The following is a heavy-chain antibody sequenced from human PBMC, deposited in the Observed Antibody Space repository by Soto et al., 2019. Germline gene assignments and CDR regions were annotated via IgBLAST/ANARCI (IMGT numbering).Heavy chain of an antibody. V-gene: IGHV3-23*01. D-gene: IGHD6-6*01. Sequence: EVQLLESGGGLGQPGASLRLSCAASGFTFSSYAMSWVRQAPGKGLEWVSVISGSDDSTYYADSVKGRFTISRDNSKNTLYLQMNSLRAEDTAVYYCAKRSSSSTFDYWGQGTLVTVSS. CDR3: AKRSSSSTFDY. CDR2: ISGSDDST. CDR1: GFTFSSYA. J-gene: IGHJ4*02.